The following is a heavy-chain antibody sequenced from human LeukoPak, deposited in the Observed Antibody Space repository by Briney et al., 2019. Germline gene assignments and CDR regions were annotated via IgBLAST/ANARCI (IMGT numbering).Heavy chain of an antibody. D-gene: IGHD3-10*01. CDR3: VRHDYYGSLNWFDP. V-gene: IGHV4-39*01. CDR1: GGSLNSPNYY. Sequence: SETLSLTCIVSGGSLNSPNYYWGWIRQPPGKGLEWIATIYYTGTTYYNPSLKSRLTISVDTSKNQFSLKLTSVTAADTAVYYCVRHDYYGSLNWFDPWGQGTLITVPS. J-gene: IGHJ5*02. CDR2: IYYTGTT.